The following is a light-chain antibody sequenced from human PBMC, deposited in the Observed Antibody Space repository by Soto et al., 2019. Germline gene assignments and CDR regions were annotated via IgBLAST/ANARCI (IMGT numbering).Light chain of an antibody. CDR3: QKYYSTPAT. J-gene: IGKJ3*01. Sequence: DIVMTQSPDSLAVSLGERATLNCKSSQSVLYNANNKNYLAWYQKKPGQPPKLLIYWASTRESGVPDRFSGSGSGTDFTLTISSLQAEDVAVYYCQKYYSTPATFGPGTKLDIK. CDR2: WAS. CDR1: QSVLYNANNKNY. V-gene: IGKV4-1*01.